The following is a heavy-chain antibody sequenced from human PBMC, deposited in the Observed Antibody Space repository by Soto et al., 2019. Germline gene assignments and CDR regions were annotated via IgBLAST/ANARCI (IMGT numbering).Heavy chain of an antibody. CDR1: GGSISSGGYY. CDR3: AASGLACGRFNYHGTDV. D-gene: IGHD3-16*01. V-gene: IGHV4-31*03. CDR2: IYYSGTT. Sequence: QVQLQESGPGLVKPSQTLSLTCTVSGGSISSGGYYWYWIRQHPGKGLEWIGYIYYSGTTYYNPSLKNRVTLTVDTSQHQFSLTLTPIYAADTTMYFCAASGLACGRFNYHGTDVWGQGTTVTVSS. J-gene: IGHJ6*02.